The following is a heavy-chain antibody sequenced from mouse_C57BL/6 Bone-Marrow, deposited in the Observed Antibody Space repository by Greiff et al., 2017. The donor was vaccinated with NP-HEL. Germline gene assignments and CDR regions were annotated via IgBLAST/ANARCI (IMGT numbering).Heavy chain of an antibody. D-gene: IGHD2-1*01. CDR1: GYAFSSSW. CDR3: ARYYYGNHYYAMDY. CDR2: IYPGDGDT. Sequence: VQLQQSGPELVKPGASVKISCKASGYAFSSSWMNWVKQRPGKGLEWIGRIYPGDGDTNYNGKFKGKATLTADKSSSTAYMQLSSLTSEDSAVYFCARYYYGNHYYAMDYWGQGTSVTVSS. J-gene: IGHJ4*01. V-gene: IGHV1-82*01.